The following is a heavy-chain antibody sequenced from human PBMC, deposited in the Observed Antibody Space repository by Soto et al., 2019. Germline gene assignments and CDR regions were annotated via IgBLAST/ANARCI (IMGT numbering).Heavy chain of an antibody. J-gene: IGHJ6*02. V-gene: IGHV1-69*14. Sequence: QVHLVQSGAEVKKPGSSVNISCKASGGTFGTYGLNWVRQFPGQGLEWMGGIIPASDTENYAQKFQGRVTVTADKSTNIAHMQMDSLTSDDTAVYYCATAVTAGTYCNYGLDVWGQGTTVTVS. CDR3: ATAVTAGTYCNYGLDV. CDR2: IIPASDTE. D-gene: IGHD2-21*02. CDR1: GGTFGTYG.